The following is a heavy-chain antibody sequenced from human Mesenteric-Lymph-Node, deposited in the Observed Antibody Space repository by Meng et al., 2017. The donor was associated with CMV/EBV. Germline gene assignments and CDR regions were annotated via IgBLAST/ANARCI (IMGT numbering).Heavy chain of an antibody. D-gene: IGHD3-3*01. J-gene: IGHJ4*02. V-gene: IGHV4-39*01. CDR3: ARPRSGFYFQPFDY. CDR2: IYDSGST. Sequence: SETLSLTCTVSGASISTASYYWGWIRQPPGKGLEWIGSIYDSGSTYYNPSLKSRVTISVDTSKNQLSLKLGSVTAADTSIYYCARPRSGFYFQPFDYWGQGTLVTVSS. CDR1: GASISTASYY.